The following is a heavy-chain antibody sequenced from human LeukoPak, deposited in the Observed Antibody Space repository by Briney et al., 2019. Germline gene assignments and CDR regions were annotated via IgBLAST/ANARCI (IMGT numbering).Heavy chain of an antibody. CDR3: ARGDILTGYIDY. J-gene: IGHJ4*02. CDR2: IYSGGST. D-gene: IGHD3-9*01. V-gene: IGHV3-66*01. Sequence: GGSLRLSCAASGFTFSSGYMSWVRQAPGKGLEWVSVIYSGGSTYYADSVKVRFTISRDNSKNTLYLQMNSLRAEDMAVYYCARGDILTGYIDYWGQGTLVTVSS. CDR1: GFTFSSGY.